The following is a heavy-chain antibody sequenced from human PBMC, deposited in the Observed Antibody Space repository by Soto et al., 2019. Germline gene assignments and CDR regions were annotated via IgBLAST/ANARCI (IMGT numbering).Heavy chain of an antibody. V-gene: IGHV2-5*02. Sequence: QITLKESGPTLVKPTQTLTLTCTFSGFSLSTSGVGVGWIRQPPGKALEWLALIYLDDDKRYSPSLKSRLTITKDTSKNQVVLTMTNMDPVDTATYYCAHKGRGYSGYDLREMAEYYFDYWGQGTLVTVSS. J-gene: IGHJ4*02. CDR3: AHKGRGYSGYDLREMAEYYFDY. D-gene: IGHD5-12*01. CDR2: IYLDDDK. CDR1: GFSLSTSGVG.